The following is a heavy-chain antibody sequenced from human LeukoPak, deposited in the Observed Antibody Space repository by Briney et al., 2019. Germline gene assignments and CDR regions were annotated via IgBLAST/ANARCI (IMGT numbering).Heavy chain of an antibody. CDR2: INPNSGGT. J-gene: IGHJ4*02. Sequence: ASVKVSCKASGYTFTGYYIHWVRQAPGQGLEWMGWINPNSGGTNYAQKFQGRVTMTRDTSISTAYMELSRLRSDDTAVYYCAGLVQLDNIWNIFDYWGQGTLVTVSS. CDR3: AGLVQLDNIWNIFDY. D-gene: IGHD1-1*01. CDR1: GYTFTGYY. V-gene: IGHV1-2*02.